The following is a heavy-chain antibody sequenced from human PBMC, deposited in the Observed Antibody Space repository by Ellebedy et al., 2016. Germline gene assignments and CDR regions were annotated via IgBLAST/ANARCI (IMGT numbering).Heavy chain of an antibody. CDR1: GFTFSSYS. V-gene: IGHV3-21*01. Sequence: GESLKISXAASGFTFSSYSMNWVRQAPGKGLEWVSSISSSSSYIYYADSVKGRFTISRDNAKNSLYLQMNSLRAEDTAVYYCARGGYSSGPLKNWGQGTVVTVSS. J-gene: IGHJ4*02. CDR2: ISSSSSYI. D-gene: IGHD6-19*01. CDR3: ARGGYSSGPLKN.